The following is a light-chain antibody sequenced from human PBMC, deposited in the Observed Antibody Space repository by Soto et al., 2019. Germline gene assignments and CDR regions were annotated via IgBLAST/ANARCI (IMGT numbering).Light chain of an antibody. J-gene: IGLJ1*01. CDR2: EDY. Sequence: SYELTQPPSVSVAPGQTARITCGGNDIGSKSVHWYQQKPGQAPVVVVYEDYDRPSGIPERFSGSNSGNTATLTITRVEAGDEADYYCLVWDNSGDRYVFGTGTKVTV. CDR3: LVWDNSGDRYV. V-gene: IGLV3-21*02. CDR1: DIGSKS.